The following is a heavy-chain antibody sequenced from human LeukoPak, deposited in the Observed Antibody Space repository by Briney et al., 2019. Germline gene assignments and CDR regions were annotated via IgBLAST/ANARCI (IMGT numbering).Heavy chain of an antibody. D-gene: IGHD6-19*01. V-gene: IGHV1-18*01. J-gene: IGHJ4*02. Sequence: ASVKVSCKASGYTFTSYGISWVRQAPGQGLEWMGWISAYNGNTNYAQKLQGRVTMTTDASTSTAYMELRSLRSDDTAVCYCARAGSGWYERYYFDYWGQGTLVTVSS. CDR2: ISAYNGNT. CDR1: GYTFTSYG. CDR3: ARAGSGWYERYYFDY.